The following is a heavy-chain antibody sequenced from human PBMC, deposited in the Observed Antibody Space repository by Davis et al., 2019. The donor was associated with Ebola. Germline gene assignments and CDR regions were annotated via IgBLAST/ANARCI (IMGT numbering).Heavy chain of an antibody. V-gene: IGHV1-69*04. CDR1: GGTFSSYA. J-gene: IGHJ4*02. Sequence: SVKVSCKASGGTFSSYAISWVRQAPGQGLEWMGRIIPILGIANYAQKFQGRVTMTRGTSTSTVYMELSSLRSEDTAVYYCARDLRGWGDFDYWGQGTLVTVSS. CDR2: IIPILGIA. D-gene: IGHD3-10*01. CDR3: ARDLRGWGDFDY.